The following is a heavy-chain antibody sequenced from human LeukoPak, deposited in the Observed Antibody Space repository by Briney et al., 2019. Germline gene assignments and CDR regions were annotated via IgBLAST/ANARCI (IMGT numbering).Heavy chain of an antibody. V-gene: IGHV3-23*01. D-gene: IGHD5-18*01. CDR2: ISATGGTT. Sequence: GGSLRLSCAASGFSFSTCAMSWVRQAPGKGLEWVSLISATGGTTYYADSVKGRFTISRDNSKNTLYLQMNSLRAEDTALNYCAKGTGYSYAYSFDYWGQGTLVTVSS. J-gene: IGHJ4*02. CDR1: GFSFSTCA. CDR3: AKGTGYSYAYSFDY.